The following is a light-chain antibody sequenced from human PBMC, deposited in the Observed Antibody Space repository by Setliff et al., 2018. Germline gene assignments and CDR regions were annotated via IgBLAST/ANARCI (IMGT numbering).Light chain of an antibody. V-gene: IGLV2-8*01. J-gene: IGLJ1*01. Sequence: HSVLTQPPSASGSPGQSLIISCTGTSRDVGSSTFVSWYQQHPGKAPKLLIYEISKRPSGVPDRFSGSKSGNTASLTVSGLQAEDEADYYCSSYAGTNNPYVFGSGTKVTVL. CDR1: SRDVGSSTF. CDR3: SSYAGTNNPYV. CDR2: EIS.